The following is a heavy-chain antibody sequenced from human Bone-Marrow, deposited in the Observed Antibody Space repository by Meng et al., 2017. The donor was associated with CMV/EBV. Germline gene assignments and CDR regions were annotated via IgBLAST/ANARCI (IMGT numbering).Heavy chain of an antibody. CDR3: ARETLNLGYCSSTSCYKRGMGFDP. Sequence: ASVKVSCKASGYTFTSYGISWVRQAPGQGLEWMGWISAYNGNTNYAQKLQGRVTMTTDTSTSTAYMELRSLRSDDTAVYYCARETLNLGYCSSTSCYKRGMGFDPWGQETLVTVSS. D-gene: IGHD2-2*02. CDR2: ISAYNGNT. J-gene: IGHJ5*02. V-gene: IGHV1-18*01. CDR1: GYTFTSYG.